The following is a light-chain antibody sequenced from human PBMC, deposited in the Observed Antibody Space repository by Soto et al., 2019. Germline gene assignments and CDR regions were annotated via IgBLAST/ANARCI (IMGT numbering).Light chain of an antibody. V-gene: IGKV1-27*01. CDR3: QKYSSVPV. CDR2: AAS. Sequence: DIQMTQSPTSLSASVGDRVTITCRASQDIRNFVAWYQQKQGKAPKLLIYAASTLQSGVPSRFSGSGSGTDFRLTINSLQPEDVATYSCQKYSSVPVFGPGTKVEIK. J-gene: IGKJ3*01. CDR1: QDIRNF.